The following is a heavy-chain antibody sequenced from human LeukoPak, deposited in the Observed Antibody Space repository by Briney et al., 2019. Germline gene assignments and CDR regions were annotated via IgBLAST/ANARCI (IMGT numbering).Heavy chain of an antibody. J-gene: IGHJ4*02. V-gene: IGHV3-48*01. Sequence: GGSLRLSCAASGFTFSSYSMNWVRQAPGKGLEWVSYISSSSTIYYADSVKGRFTISRDNAKNSLYLQMNSLRAEDTAVYYCARTYYDFWSGYPHWGQGTLVTVSS. CDR2: ISSSSTI. CDR1: GFTFSSYS. D-gene: IGHD3-3*01. CDR3: ARTYYDFWSGYPH.